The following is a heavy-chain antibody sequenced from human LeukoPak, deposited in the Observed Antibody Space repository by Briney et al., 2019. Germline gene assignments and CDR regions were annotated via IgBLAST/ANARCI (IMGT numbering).Heavy chain of an antibody. Sequence: ASVKVSCKVSGGTFSSYAISWVRQAPGQGLEWMGGIIPIFGAANYAHKFQGRVTITADESTSTAYMELSSLRSEDTAVYYCARDHPPTVVTQGNWFDPWGQGTLVTVSS. J-gene: IGHJ5*02. D-gene: IGHD4-23*01. CDR2: IIPIFGAA. V-gene: IGHV1-69*13. CDR1: GGTFSSYA. CDR3: ARDHPPTVVTQGNWFDP.